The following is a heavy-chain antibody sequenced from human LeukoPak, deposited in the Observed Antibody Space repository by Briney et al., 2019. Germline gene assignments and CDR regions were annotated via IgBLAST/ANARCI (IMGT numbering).Heavy chain of an antibody. D-gene: IGHD6-13*01. CDR2: IYYSGGT. Sequence: PSETLSLTCTVSGGSISSSSYYWGWIRQPPGKGLEWIGSIYYSGGTYYNPSLKSRVTISVDTSKNQFSLKLSSVTAADTAVYYCARPAKQGWFDPWGQGTLVTVSS. V-gene: IGHV4-39*01. CDR1: GGSISSSSYY. J-gene: IGHJ5*02. CDR3: ARPAKQGWFDP.